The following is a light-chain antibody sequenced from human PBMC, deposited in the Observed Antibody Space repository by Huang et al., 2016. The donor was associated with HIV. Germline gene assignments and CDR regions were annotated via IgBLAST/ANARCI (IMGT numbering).Light chain of an antibody. CDR3: QQSRSLPRT. CDR1: ENIVYS. V-gene: IGKV1-39*01. J-gene: IGKJ4*01. Sequence: DIQLTQSPSSLSASVGDGITITCRASENIVYSLSWFRQRPGRAPEALIYAASRLHAGVPSKFRATGSGTNCTLSMDGLGPEDFATYYCQQSRSLPRTYGGGTKVDI. CDR2: AAS.